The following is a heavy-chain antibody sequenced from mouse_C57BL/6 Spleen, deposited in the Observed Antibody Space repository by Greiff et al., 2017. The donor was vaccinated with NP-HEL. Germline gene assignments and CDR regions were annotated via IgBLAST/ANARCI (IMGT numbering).Heavy chain of an antibody. J-gene: IGHJ4*01. D-gene: IGHD1-1*01. V-gene: IGHV1-64*01. CDR3: ARTLGTVVATSPYAMDY. CDR1: GYTFTSYW. CDR2: IHPNSGST. Sequence: QVQLQQPGAELVKPGASVKLSCKASGYTFTSYWMHWVKQRPGQGLEWIGMIHPNSGSTNYNEKFKSKATLTVDKSSSTAYMQLSSLTSEDSAVYYCARTLGTVVATSPYAMDYWGQGTSVTVSS.